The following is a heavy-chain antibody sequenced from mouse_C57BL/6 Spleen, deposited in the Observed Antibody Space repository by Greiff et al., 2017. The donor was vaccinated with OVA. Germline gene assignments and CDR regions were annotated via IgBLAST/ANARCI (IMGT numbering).Heavy chain of an antibody. CDR3: ARYYYGSPPY. V-gene: IGHV1-42*01. CDR1: GYSFTGYY. Sequence: VQLQQSGPELVKPGASVKISCKASGYSFTGYYMNWVKQSPEKSLEWIGEINPSTGGTTYNQKLKAKATLTVDKSSRPAYMQLKSLTSEDSAVYYCARYYYGSPPYWGQGTTLTVSS. CDR2: INPSTGGT. J-gene: IGHJ2*01. D-gene: IGHD1-1*01.